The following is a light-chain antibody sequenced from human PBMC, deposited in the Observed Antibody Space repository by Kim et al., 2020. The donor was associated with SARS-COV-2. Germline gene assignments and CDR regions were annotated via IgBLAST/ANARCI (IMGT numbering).Light chain of an antibody. CDR3: AAGYDNPNGWV. CDR2: CNN. J-gene: IGLJ3*02. CDR1: SSNRVSDS. V-gene: IGLV1-44*01. Sequence: GHKVNISCFGGSSNRVSDSVTWYHQLPGTAPKLVIYCNNHRPSAVPARFSCSKSGSSASLLSSGVHSEVESDYFCAAGYDNPNGWVFGGGTQLTVL.